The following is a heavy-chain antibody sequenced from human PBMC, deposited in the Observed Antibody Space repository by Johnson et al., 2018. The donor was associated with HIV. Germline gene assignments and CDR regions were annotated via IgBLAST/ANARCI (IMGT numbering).Heavy chain of an antibody. CDR3: ARGVVGVLSNALDI. V-gene: IGHV3-66*03. D-gene: IGHD3-16*01. CDR1: GFTVSTNY. J-gene: IGHJ3*02. Sequence: VQLVESGGGLIQPGGSLRLSCAASGFTVSTNYMSWVRQAPGKGLEWVSVIYSGGSTYYADSVKGRFTISRDNSKNTLYLQMNSLRPEDTAVYYCARGVVGVLSNALDIWGQGTMVSVSS. CDR2: IYSGGST.